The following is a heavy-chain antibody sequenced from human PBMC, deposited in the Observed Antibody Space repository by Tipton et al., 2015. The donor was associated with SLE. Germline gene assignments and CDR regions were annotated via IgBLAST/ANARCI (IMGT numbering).Heavy chain of an antibody. CDR2: INPNSGGT. Sequence: VQLVQSGAEVKKPGASVKVSCKASGYTFTGYYMHWVRQAPGQGLEWMGWINPNSGGTNYAQKFQGRVTMTRDTSISTAYMELSRLRSDDTAVYYCARKGSRLTGYWYCDLWGRGTLVTVSS. D-gene: IGHD3-9*01. CDR3: ARKGSRLTGYWYCDL. J-gene: IGHJ2*01. CDR1: GYTFTGYY. V-gene: IGHV1-2*02.